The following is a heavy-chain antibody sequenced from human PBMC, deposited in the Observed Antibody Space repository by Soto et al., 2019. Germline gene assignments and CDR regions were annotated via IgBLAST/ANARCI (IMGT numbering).Heavy chain of an antibody. CDR1: GGSFSGYY. D-gene: IGHD1-1*01. J-gene: IGHJ4*02. Sequence: QVQLQQWGAGLLKPSETLSLTCAVYGGSFSGYYWSWIRQSPGTGRGWIGDINYTGGTNYNPSLKSRVTISVDTSKNQFSLNLTSVTAADPAVYYCARQGSPTTDYWGQGTRVTVSS. V-gene: IGHV4-34*01. CDR2: INYTGGT. CDR3: ARQGSPTTDY.